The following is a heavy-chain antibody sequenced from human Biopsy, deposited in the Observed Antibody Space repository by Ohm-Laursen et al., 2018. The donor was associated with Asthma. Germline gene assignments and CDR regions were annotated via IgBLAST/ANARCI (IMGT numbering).Heavy chain of an antibody. CDR1: GFTFSTYA. D-gene: IGHD1-26*01. V-gene: IGHV3-30-3*01. CDR3: ARDGPVGAPSDY. Sequence: SLRLSCSASGFTFSTYAMHWVRQAPGTGLEWVAVISYDGSNKYYADSVKGRFTISRDNSKNTLYLQMNSLRGDDTAVYYCARDGPVGAPSDYWGQGTLVTVSS. J-gene: IGHJ4*02. CDR2: ISYDGSNK.